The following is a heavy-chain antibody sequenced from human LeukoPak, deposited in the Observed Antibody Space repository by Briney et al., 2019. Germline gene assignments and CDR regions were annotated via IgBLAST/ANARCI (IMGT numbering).Heavy chain of an antibody. CDR2: IYHSGST. V-gene: IGHV4-30-2*01. J-gene: IGHJ4*02. Sequence: PSQTLSLTCAVSGGSISSGGYSWSWIRQPPGKGLEWIGYIYHSGSTYYNPSLKSRVTISVDRSKNQFSLKLSSVTAADTAVYYCARAPYFDYWGQGTLVTGSS. CDR1: GGSISSGGYS. CDR3: ARAPYFDY.